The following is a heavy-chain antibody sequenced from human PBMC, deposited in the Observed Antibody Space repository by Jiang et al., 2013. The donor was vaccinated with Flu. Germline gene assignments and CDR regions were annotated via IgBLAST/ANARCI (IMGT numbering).Heavy chain of an antibody. CDR2: IYYSGST. D-gene: IGHD2-15*01. CDR1: GGSISSGDYY. CDR3: ARELPEGWPSPRNWFDP. V-gene: IGHV4-30-4*01. J-gene: IGHJ5*02. Sequence: GPGLVKPSQTLSLTCTVSGGSISSGDYYWSWIRQPPGKGLEWIGYIYYSGSTYYNPSLKSRVTISVDTSKNQFSLKLSSVTAADTAVYYCARELPEGWPSPRNWFDPWGQGTLVTVSS.